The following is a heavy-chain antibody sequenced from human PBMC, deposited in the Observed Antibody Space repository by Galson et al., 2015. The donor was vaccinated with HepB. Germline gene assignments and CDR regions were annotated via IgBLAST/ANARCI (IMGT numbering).Heavy chain of an antibody. CDR3: ARSRPINSGSYYRALYGMDV. CDR1: GYAFTGYY. V-gene: IGHV1-2*04. D-gene: IGHD1-26*01. CDR2: INPNSGGT. Sequence: SVKVSCKASGYAFTGYYMHWVRQAPGQGLEWMGWINPNSGGTNYAQKFQGWVTMTRDTSISTAYMELSRLRSDDTAVYYCARSRPINSGSYYRALYGMDVWGQGTTVTVSS. J-gene: IGHJ6*02.